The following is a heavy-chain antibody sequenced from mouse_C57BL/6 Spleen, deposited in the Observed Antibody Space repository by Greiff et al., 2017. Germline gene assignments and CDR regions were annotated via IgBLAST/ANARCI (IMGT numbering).Heavy chain of an antibody. CDR2: IDPETGGT. CDR1: GYTFTDYE. Sequence: QVQLQQSGAELVRPGASVTLSCKASGYTFTDYEMHWVKQTPVHGLEWIGAIDPETGGTAYNQKFKGKAILTADNSSSTAYMELRSLSSEYSAVYYCTRLNSSGLDYDCWGQGTTLSVSS. D-gene: IGHD3-2*02. V-gene: IGHV1-15*01. CDR3: TRLNSSGLDYDC. J-gene: IGHJ2*01.